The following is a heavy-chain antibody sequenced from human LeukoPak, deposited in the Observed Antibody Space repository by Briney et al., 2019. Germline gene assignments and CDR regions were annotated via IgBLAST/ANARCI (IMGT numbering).Heavy chain of an antibody. CDR1: GGTFSSYA. Sequence: GASVKVSCKASGGTFSSYAISWVRQAPGQGLEWMGGIIPIFGTANYAQKFQGRVTITADESTSTAYMELSSLRSEDTAVYYCALPTYYYDSSGYSYYFDYWGQGTLVTVSS. V-gene: IGHV1-69*13. D-gene: IGHD3-22*01. CDR2: IIPIFGTA. CDR3: ALPTYYYDSSGYSYYFDY. J-gene: IGHJ4*02.